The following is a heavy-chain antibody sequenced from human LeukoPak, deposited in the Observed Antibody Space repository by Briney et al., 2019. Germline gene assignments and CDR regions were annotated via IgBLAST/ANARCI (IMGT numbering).Heavy chain of an antibody. Sequence: GGSLRLSYAASGSTFSRFAMGWVRQTPGKGLEWVSTISNIGDTYFADSVKGRFTISRDNSKDTLYLQMSSLRAEDTAVYYCVKYFGFCGVTGCPAGWCMDVWGTGTTVTVSS. J-gene: IGHJ6*03. D-gene: IGHD2-21*01. V-gene: IGHV3-23*01. CDR3: VKYFGFCGVTGCPAGWCMDV. CDR1: GSTFSRFA. CDR2: ISNIGDT.